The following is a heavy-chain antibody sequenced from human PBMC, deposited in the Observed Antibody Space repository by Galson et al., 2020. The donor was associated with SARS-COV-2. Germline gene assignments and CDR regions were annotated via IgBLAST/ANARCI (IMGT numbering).Heavy chain of an antibody. D-gene: IGHD6-13*01. V-gene: IGHV2-5*02. CDR3: AHREGIAAGVDY. J-gene: IGHJ4*02. CDR1: GFSLSPSGVG. Sequence: SGPPLMKPTHSLNLTCTFSGFSLSPSGVGVGWIRQPPGKALEWLALIYWDDDKRYSPSLKSRLTITKDTSKNQVVLTMTNMDPVDTATYYCAHREGIAAGVDYWGQGTLVPVSS. CDR2: IYWDDDK.